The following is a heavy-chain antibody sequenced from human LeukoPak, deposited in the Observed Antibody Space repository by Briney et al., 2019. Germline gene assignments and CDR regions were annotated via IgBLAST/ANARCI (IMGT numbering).Heavy chain of an antibody. CDR3: ARDLTTVTTFRHYFDY. CDR2: IIPIFGTA. CDR1: GATFSSYA. D-gene: IGHD4-11*01. Sequence: ASVKVSCKASGATFSSYAISWVRQAPGQGLEWMGGIIPIFGTANYAQKFQGRVTITADESTSTAYMELSSLRSEDTAVYYCARDLTTVTTFRHYFDYWGQGTLVTVSS. J-gene: IGHJ4*02. V-gene: IGHV1-69*01.